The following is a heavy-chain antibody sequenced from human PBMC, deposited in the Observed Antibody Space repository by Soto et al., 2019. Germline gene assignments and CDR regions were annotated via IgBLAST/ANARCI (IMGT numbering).Heavy chain of an antibody. CDR2: IVVGSGNT. V-gene: IGHV1-58*01. CDR1: GFPFTSSA. J-gene: IGHJ6*01. D-gene: IGHD3-22*01. Sequence: SVKAYSKASGFPFTSSALQLVRQARGQRLEWTGWIVVGSGNTNYAQKFQERVTITRDMSTSTAYVELSSLRSEETAVYYCAAADYYYDSSGYYPTPYYYGMDVWGQGTPVTGSS. CDR3: AAADYYYDSSGYYPTPYYYGMDV.